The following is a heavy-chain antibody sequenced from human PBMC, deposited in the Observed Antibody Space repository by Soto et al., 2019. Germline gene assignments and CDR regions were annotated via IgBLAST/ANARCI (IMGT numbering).Heavy chain of an antibody. J-gene: IGHJ5*02. Sequence: ASVKVSCKASGYTFNSHAIHWVRQAPGQRPEWLGWINAGNGNTYYSKKFEGRVTFTRDTAATTVNMELTSLTSEDTAIYYCGRDQSGIGYYVDWFDPWGQGTLVTVSS. D-gene: IGHD3-10*02. CDR1: GYTFNSHA. V-gene: IGHV1-3*01. CDR2: INAGNGNT. CDR3: GRDQSGIGYYVDWFDP.